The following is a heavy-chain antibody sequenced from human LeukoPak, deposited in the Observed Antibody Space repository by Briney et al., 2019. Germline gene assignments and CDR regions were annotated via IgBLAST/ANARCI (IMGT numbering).Heavy chain of an antibody. CDR1: GFTFSSYG. Sequence: GGSLRLSCAASGFTFSSYGMHWVRQAPGKGLEWVAFIRYDGSNKYYADSVKGRFTISRDNSKNTLYLQMNSLRAEDTALYYCAKPYYDFWSGYWGDWFDPWGQGTLVTVPS. J-gene: IGHJ5*02. CDR2: IRYDGSNK. V-gene: IGHV3-30*02. D-gene: IGHD3-3*01. CDR3: AKPYYDFWSGYWGDWFDP.